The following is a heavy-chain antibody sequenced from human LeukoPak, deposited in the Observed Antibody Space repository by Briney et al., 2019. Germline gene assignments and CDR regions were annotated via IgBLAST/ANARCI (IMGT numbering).Heavy chain of an antibody. V-gene: IGHV4-59*01. CDR1: GGPISSYY. CDR2: IYYSGST. Sequence: SETLSLTCTVSGGPISSYYWSWIRQPPGKGLEWIGYIYYSGSTNYNPSLKSRVTISVDTSKNRFSLKLSSVTAADTAVYYCAREYYDILAGSNPYYFDYWGQGTLVTVSS. CDR3: AREYYDILAGSNPYYFDY. D-gene: IGHD3-9*01. J-gene: IGHJ4*02.